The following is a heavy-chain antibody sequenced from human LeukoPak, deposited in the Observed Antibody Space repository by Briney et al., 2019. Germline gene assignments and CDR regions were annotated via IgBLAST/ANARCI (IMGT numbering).Heavy chain of an antibody. V-gene: IGHV4-30-4*01. CDR1: GGSISSDDYY. Sequence: SETLSLTCTVSGGSISSDDYYWSWIRQPPGKGLEWIGHITYSGSTDYSPFLRSRVTMLVDTSKNQFSLKLNSVTAAETAMYFCARGGVGGYDYFDSWGQGTLVAVSS. CDR3: ARGGVGGYDYFDS. J-gene: IGHJ4*02. CDR2: ITYSGST. D-gene: IGHD5-12*01.